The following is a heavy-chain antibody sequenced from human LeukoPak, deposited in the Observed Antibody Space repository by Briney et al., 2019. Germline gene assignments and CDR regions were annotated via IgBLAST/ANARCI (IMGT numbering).Heavy chain of an antibody. Sequence: GASVKVSRKASGYTFTSYYMHWVRQAPGQGLEWMGWMNPNSGNTGYAQKFQGRVTMTRNTSISTAYMELSSLRSEDTAVYYCARVLYGSGSYCFDPWGQGTLVTVSS. D-gene: IGHD3-10*01. CDR1: GYTFTSYY. J-gene: IGHJ5*02. CDR2: MNPNSGNT. V-gene: IGHV1-8*02. CDR3: ARVLYGSGSYCFDP.